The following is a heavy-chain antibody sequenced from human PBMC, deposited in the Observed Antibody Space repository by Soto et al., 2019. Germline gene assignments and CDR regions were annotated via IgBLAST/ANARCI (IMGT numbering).Heavy chain of an antibody. CDR3: ARRYYSSSYLSYYYMDV. V-gene: IGHV4-39*01. Sequence: PSETLSPTCPVSGGSISSSSYYWGWIRQPPGKGLEWIGSIYYSGSTYYNPSLKSRVTISVDTSKNQFSLKLSSVTAADTAVYYCARRYYSSSYLSYYYMDVWGKGTTVTVSS. J-gene: IGHJ6*03. D-gene: IGHD6-6*01. CDR2: IYYSGST. CDR1: GGSISSSSYY.